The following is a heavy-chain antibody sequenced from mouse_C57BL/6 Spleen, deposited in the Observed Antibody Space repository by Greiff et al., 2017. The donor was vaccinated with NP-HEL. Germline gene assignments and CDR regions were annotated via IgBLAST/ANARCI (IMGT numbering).Heavy chain of an antibody. D-gene: IGHD2-4*01. CDR1: GYAFSSSW. J-gene: IGHJ4*01. Sequence: VQLVESGPELVKPGASVKISCKASGYAFSSSWMNWVKQRPGKGLEWIGRIYPGDGDTNYNGKFKGKATLTADKSSSTAYMQLSSLTSEDSAVYFCARGDDYDDHYYAMDYWGQGTSVTVSS. V-gene: IGHV1-82*01. CDR3: ARGDDYDDHYYAMDY. CDR2: IYPGDGDT.